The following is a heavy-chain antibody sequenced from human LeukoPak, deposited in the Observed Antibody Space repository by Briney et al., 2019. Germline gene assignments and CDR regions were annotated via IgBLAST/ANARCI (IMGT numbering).Heavy chain of an antibody. CDR1: GFTFSSYA. CDR3: AKDLSPDYGDTDYDY. Sequence: GGSLRLSCAASGFTFSSYAMSWVRQAPGKGLEWVSAISGSGGSTYYADSVKGRFTISRDNSKNTLYLQMNSLRAEGTAVYYCAKDLSPDYGDTDYDYWGQGTLVTVSS. CDR2: ISGSGGST. D-gene: IGHD4-17*01. J-gene: IGHJ4*02. V-gene: IGHV3-23*01.